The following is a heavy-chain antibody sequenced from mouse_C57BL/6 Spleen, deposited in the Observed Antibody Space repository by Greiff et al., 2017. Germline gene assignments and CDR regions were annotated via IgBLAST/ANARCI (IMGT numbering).Heavy chain of an antibody. CDR1: GYTFTSYW. Sequence: QVQLQQPGAELVMPGASVKLSCKASGYTFTSYWMHWVKQRPGQGLEWIGEIDPSDSYTNYNQKFKGKSTLTVDKSSSTAYMQLSSLTSEDSAVYYCARRERPWYFDVWGTGTTVTVSS. CDR2: IDPSDSYT. V-gene: IGHV1-69*01. CDR3: ARRERPWYFDV. J-gene: IGHJ1*03.